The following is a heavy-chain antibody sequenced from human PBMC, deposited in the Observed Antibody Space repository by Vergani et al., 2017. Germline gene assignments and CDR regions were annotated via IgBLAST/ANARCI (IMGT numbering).Heavy chain of an antibody. CDR1: GGSISSYY. D-gene: IGHD3-10*01. J-gene: IGHJ3*02. CDR2: IYYSGST. V-gene: IGHV4-59*01. Sequence: QVQLQESGPGLVKPSETLYLTCTVSGGSISSYYWSWIRQPPGKGLEWIGYIYYSGSTNYNPSLKSRVTISVDTSKNQFSLKLSSVTAADTAVYYCARGSRGVIIPDAFDIWGQGTMVTVSS. CDR3: ARGSRGVIIPDAFDI.